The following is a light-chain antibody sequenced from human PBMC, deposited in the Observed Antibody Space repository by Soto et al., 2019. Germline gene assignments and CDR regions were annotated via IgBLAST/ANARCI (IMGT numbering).Light chain of an antibody. CDR2: LEGSGSY. Sequence: QPVLTQSSSASASLGSSVKLTCTLSSGHSSYIIAWHQQQPGKAPRYLMKLEGSGSYNKGSGVPDRFSGSSSEADRYLTISNLQFEDEADYYCATWDSNTRVFGGGTKLTVL. CDR1: SGHSSYI. CDR3: ATWDSNTRV. V-gene: IGLV4-60*02. J-gene: IGLJ3*02.